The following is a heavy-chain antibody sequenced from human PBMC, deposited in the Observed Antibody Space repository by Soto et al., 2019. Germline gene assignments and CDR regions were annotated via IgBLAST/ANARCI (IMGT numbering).Heavy chain of an antibody. D-gene: IGHD6-6*01. CDR1: GYTFTSYG. CDR2: ISAYNGNT. CDR3: ARDSLPGRPMGHDAFDI. V-gene: IGHV1-18*04. J-gene: IGHJ3*02. Sequence: ASVKVSCKASGYTFTSYGISWVRQAPGQGLEWMGWISAYNGNTNYAQKLQGRVTMTTDTSTSTAYMELRSLRSDDTAVYYCARDSLPGRPMGHDAFDIWGQGTMVTVS.